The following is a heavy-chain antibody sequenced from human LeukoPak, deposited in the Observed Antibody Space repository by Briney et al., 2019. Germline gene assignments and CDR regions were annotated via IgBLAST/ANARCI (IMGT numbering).Heavy chain of an antibody. Sequence: PSETLSLTCAVYGGSFSGYYWSWIRQPPGKGLEWIGEINHSGSTNYNPSLKSRVTISVDTFKNQFSLKLSSVTAADTAVYYCARYGRTMIVVARRGWFDPWGQGTLVTVSS. CDR1: GGSFSGYY. V-gene: IGHV4-34*01. D-gene: IGHD3-22*01. CDR2: INHSGST. CDR3: ARYGRTMIVVARRGWFDP. J-gene: IGHJ5*02.